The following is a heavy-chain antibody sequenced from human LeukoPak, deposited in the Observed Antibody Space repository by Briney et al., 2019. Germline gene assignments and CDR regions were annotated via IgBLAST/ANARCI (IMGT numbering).Heavy chain of an antibody. CDR2: ISYDGSNK. D-gene: IGHD3-10*01. Sequence: PGGSLRLSCMASGFTFSSYGMHWVRQAPGKGLEWVAVISYDGSNKYYADSVKGRFTISRDNSKNTLYLQMNSLRAEDTAVYYCANLRGPLLWFGETQQGLDYWGQGTLVTVSS. J-gene: IGHJ4*02. CDR1: GFTFSSYG. CDR3: ANLRGPLLWFGETQQGLDY. V-gene: IGHV3-30*18.